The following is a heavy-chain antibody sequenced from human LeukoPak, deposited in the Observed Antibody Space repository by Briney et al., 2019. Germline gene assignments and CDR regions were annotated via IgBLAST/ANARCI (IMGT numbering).Heavy chain of an antibody. J-gene: IGHJ5*02. Sequence: GGSLRLSCAASGFTLSDYYMSWIRQAPGKGLEWVSYISSSSSYTNYADSVKGRFTISRDNAKNSLYLQMNSLRAEDTAVYYCARGVNWFDPWGQGTLVTVSS. CDR1: GFTLSDYY. CDR3: ARGVNWFDP. V-gene: IGHV3-11*06. CDR2: ISSSSSYT.